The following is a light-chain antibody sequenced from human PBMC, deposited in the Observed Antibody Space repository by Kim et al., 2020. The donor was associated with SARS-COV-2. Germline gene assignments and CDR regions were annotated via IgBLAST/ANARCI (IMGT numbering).Light chain of an antibody. V-gene: IGLV2-8*01. CDR2: EVS. CDR1: SSEVGGYNY. Sequence: QSALTQPPSASGSPGQSVTISCTGTSSEVGGYNYVSWYQQHPGKAPKLMIYEVSKRPSGVPDRFSGSKSGNTASLTVSGLQAEDEADYYCSSYAGSNTWVFGGGTQLTVL. CDR3: SSYAGSNTWV. J-gene: IGLJ3*02.